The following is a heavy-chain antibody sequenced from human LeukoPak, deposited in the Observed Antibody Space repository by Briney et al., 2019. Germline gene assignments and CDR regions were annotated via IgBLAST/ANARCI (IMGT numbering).Heavy chain of an antibody. CDR1: GGSFSGYY. D-gene: IGHD5-18*01. J-gene: IGHJ4*02. Sequence: SETLSLTCAVYGGSFSGYYWSWIRQPPGKGLEWIGYIYYSGSTNYNPSLKSRVTISVDTSTNQFSLKLTSVTAADTAVYYCARDRTGRNTAQDDYWGQGTLVTVSS. CDR3: ARDRTGRNTAQDDY. V-gene: IGHV4-59*12. CDR2: IYYSGST.